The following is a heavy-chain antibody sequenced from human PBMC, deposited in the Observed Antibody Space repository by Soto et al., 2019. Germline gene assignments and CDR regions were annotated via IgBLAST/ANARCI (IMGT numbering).Heavy chain of an antibody. CDR2: ISSSTGTI. CDR1: GFTFRTYN. J-gene: IGHJ4*02. V-gene: IGHV3-48*01. D-gene: IGHD6-19*01. CDR3: ARVYGIAVAGTLDF. Sequence: EVHLVESGGGLVQPGGSLRLSCAASGFTFRTYNMNWVRQAPGKGLEWVSYISSSTGTIYYADSVKGRFTISRDNAENSLYLQMNSLRAEDTAVYYCARVYGIAVAGTLDFWGQGTLVTVSS.